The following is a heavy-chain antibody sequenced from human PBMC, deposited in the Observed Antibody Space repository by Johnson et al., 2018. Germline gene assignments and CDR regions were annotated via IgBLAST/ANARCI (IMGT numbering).Heavy chain of an antibody. CDR1: GFIFSSYA. CDR3: AKDPKFPPGYCTNGVCMH. CDR2: ISESGDRT. J-gene: IGHJ1*01. V-gene: IGHV3-23*04. Sequence: VQLVESGGGLVQPGGSLRLSCAASGFIFSSYAMSWVRQAPGQGLEWVSAISESGDRTYYADSVKGRFTISRDNSKKTLSPQMNSLRVEDTAVYYCAKDPKFPPGYCTNGVCMHWGQGTLVIVSS. D-gene: IGHD2-8*01.